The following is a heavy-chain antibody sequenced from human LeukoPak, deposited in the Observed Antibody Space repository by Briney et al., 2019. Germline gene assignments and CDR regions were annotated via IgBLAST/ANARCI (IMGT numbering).Heavy chain of an antibody. Sequence: SETLSLTCAVYGGSFSGYYWSWIRQPPGKGLEWIGEINHSGSTNYNPSLKGRVTISVDTSKNQFSLKLSSMTAADTAVYYCARGPLTAPRDSGSYFFDYWGQGTLVTVSS. D-gene: IGHD1-26*01. CDR2: INHSGST. V-gene: IGHV4-34*01. J-gene: IGHJ4*02. CDR1: GGSFSGYY. CDR3: ARGPLTAPRDSGSYFFDY.